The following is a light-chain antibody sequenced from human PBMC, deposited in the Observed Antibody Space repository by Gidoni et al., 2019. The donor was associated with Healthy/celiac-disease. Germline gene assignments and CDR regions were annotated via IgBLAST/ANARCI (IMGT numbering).Light chain of an antibody. CDR3: QQYNNWPPFT. V-gene: IGKV3-15*01. CDR2: GAS. Sequence: EIVMTQSPATLSVSPGERATLSCRASQSVSINLAWYQQKPGQAPRLLIYGASTRATGIPARFSGSGSGTEFTLTISSLQSEDFAVYYCQQYNNWPPFTFXPXTKVDIK. J-gene: IGKJ3*01. CDR1: QSVSIN.